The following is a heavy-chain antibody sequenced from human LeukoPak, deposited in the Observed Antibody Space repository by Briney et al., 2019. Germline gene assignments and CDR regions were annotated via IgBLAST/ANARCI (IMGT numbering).Heavy chain of an antibody. Sequence: SETLSLTCTVSGGSISSSSYYWGWIRQPPGKGLEWIGDIYHSGSTNSNPSLKSRVTLSLDKSKNQFSLKLSSVTAADTAVYYCARGGSHLWQPFDSWGQGTLVTVSS. J-gene: IGHJ4*02. V-gene: IGHV4-39*07. D-gene: IGHD5-18*01. CDR2: IYHSGST. CDR3: ARGGSHLWQPFDS. CDR1: GGSISSSSYY.